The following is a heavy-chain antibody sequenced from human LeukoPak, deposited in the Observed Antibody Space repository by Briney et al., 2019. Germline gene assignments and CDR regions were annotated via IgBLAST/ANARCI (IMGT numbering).Heavy chain of an antibody. D-gene: IGHD6-13*01. CDR3: ARGDPFRAGWFDP. J-gene: IGHJ5*02. CDR2: IYTSGST. Sequence: PSETLSLTCTVSGGSFSTYYWSWIRQPAGKGLEWIGRIYTSGSTNYNPSLKSRLTMSVDTSKNHFSLKLSSMTAADTAVYYCARGDPFRAGWFDPWGQGTLVTVSS. V-gene: IGHV4-4*07. CDR1: GGSFSTYY.